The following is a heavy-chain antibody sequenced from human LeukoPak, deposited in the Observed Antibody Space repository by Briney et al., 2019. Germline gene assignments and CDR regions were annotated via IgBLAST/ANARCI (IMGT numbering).Heavy chain of an antibody. CDR1: GFTFSSWS. V-gene: IGHV3-21*01. Sequence: GGSLRLSFAAPGFTFSSWSMNRVRPAPGKGLEWVSSISSSSSYIYYADSLKGRFTISRDNAKNSLYLQMNSLRAEDTAVYYCARDRSGSGWDYGMDVWGQGTTVTVSS. J-gene: IGHJ6*02. D-gene: IGHD6-19*01. CDR2: ISSSSSYI. CDR3: ARDRSGSGWDYGMDV.